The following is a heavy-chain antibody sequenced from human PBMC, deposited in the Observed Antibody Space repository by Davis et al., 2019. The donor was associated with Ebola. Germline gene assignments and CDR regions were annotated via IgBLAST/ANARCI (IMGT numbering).Heavy chain of an antibody. Sequence: WESLKTPCKGPGYSFTSYWIRSVRQMHGKGLEWMGIIYPGDSDTRYSPSFQGQVTISADKSLSTAYLQWSSLKASDTAMYYCARGSSSVYYYGMDVWGQGTTVTVSS. CDR1: GYSFTSYW. CDR2: IYPGDSDT. CDR3: ARGSSSVYYYGMDV. V-gene: IGHV5-51*01. J-gene: IGHJ6*02. D-gene: IGHD6-6*01.